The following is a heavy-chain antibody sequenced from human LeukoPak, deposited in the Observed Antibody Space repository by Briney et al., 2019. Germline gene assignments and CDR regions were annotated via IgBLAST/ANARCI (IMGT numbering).Heavy chain of an antibody. V-gene: IGHV3-11*03. CDR3: ARSRSYYPADY. CDR1: GFTFSDYY. CDR2: ISSSNTNT. J-gene: IGHJ4*02. Sequence: PGGSLRLSCAASGFTFSDYYMSWIRQAPGKGLEWVSYISSSNTNTNYAGSVKGRFTISRDDAKNSLYLQMNSLRAEDTAVYYCARSRSYYPADYWGQGPPVTVSA. D-gene: IGHD1-26*01.